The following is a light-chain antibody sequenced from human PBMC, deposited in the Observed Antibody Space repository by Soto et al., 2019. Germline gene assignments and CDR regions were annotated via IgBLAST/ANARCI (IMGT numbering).Light chain of an antibody. Sequence: DIQLTQSPSFLSASVRDRVTITCRASQGISSDLAWYQQKPGKAPKLLIYAASTLQSGVPSRFSGSGSGTEFTLTISSLQHEDYATYCYQHRNSFPYTFGQGTKLEI. CDR1: QGISSD. J-gene: IGKJ2*01. CDR2: AAS. V-gene: IGKV1-9*01. CDR3: QHRNSFPYT.